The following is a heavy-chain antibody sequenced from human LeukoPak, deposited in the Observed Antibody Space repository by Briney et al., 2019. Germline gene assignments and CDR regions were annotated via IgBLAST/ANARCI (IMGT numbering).Heavy chain of an antibody. J-gene: IGHJ4*02. Sequence: SETLSLTCTVSGGSISSSNYYWGWIRQPPGKGLEWIGNIYYSGSTYYNPSLKRRVTISVDTSKNQFSLKLSSVTAADTAVYYCARRPSRYCSSTSCYYFDYWGQGTLVTVSS. CDR1: GGSISSSNYY. CDR3: ARRPSRYCSSTSCYYFDY. CDR2: IYYSGST. V-gene: IGHV4-39*01. D-gene: IGHD2-2*01.